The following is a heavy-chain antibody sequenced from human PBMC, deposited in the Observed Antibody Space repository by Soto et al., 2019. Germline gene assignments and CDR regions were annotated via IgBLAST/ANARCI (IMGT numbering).Heavy chain of an antibody. CDR3: TRDQSLTGSTYYYYGMDV. CDR2: IYYSGST. D-gene: IGHD3-9*01. V-gene: IGHV4-39*01. CDR1: GGSISSSSYY. Sequence: SETLSLTCTVSGGSISSSSYYWGWIRQPPGKGLEWIGSIYYSGSTYYNPSLKSRVTISVDTSKNQFSLKLNSVTAEDTAVYYCTRDQSLTGSTYYYYGMDVWGQGTTVTVSS. J-gene: IGHJ6*02.